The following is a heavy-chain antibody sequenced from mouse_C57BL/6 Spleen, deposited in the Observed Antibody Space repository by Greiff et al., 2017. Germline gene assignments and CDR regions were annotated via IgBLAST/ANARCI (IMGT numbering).Heavy chain of an antibody. J-gene: IGHJ2*01. CDR3: AKRRAIYYGNSFDY. CDR2: IYPGSGST. Sequence: QVQLQQPGAELVKPGASVKMSCKASGYTFTSYWITWVKQRPGQGLEWIGDIYPGSGSTNYNEKFKSKATRTVDTSSSTAYMQLSSRTSEDSAVYYCAKRRAIYYGNSFDYWGQGTTLTVSS. CDR1: GYTFTSYW. V-gene: IGHV1-55*01. D-gene: IGHD2-1*01.